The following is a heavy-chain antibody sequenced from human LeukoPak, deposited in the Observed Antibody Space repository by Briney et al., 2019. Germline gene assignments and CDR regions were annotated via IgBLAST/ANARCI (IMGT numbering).Heavy chain of an antibody. V-gene: IGHV3-23*01. J-gene: IGHJ1*01. Sequence: TGGSLRVSCAASGFTFSNYAMTWVRQAPGKGLEWVSSISGYSDRTYYADSVKGRFAIFRDNSKNTVTLQMNSLRVEDTAVYFCEKGHGDYVPANYLQHWGQGTLVTVSS. CDR1: GFTFSNYA. D-gene: IGHD4-17*01. CDR3: EKGHGDYVPANYLQH. CDR2: ISGYSDRT.